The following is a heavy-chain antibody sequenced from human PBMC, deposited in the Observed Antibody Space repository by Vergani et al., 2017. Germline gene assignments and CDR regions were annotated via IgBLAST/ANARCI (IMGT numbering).Heavy chain of an antibody. CDR2: IYHSGST. J-gene: IGHJ5*02. D-gene: IGHD2-2*01. CDR1: GGSISSGGYS. CDR3: ARARVPAAPNRGGWFDP. V-gene: IGHV4-30-2*01. Sequence: QLQLQESGSGLVKPSQTLSLTCAVSGGSISSGGYSWSWIRQPPGKGLEWIGYIYHSGSTYYNPSLKSRVTISVDRSKNQFSLKLSSVTAADTAVYYCARARVPAAPNRGGWFDPGGQGTLVTVSS.